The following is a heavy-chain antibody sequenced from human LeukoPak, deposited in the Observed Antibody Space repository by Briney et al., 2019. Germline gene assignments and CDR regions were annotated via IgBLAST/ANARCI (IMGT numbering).Heavy chain of an antibody. CDR1: GDSISSYY. J-gene: IGHJ4*02. V-gene: IGHV4-59*01. D-gene: IGHD5-18*01. CDR2: IYYSGST. CDR3: ARGGWELWFPFDY. Sequence: SETLSLTCTVSGDSISSYYRSWIRQPPGKGLEWIGYIYYSGSTNYNPSLKSRVTISVDTSKNQFSLKLSSVTAADTAVYYCARGGWELWFPFDYWGQGTLVTVSS.